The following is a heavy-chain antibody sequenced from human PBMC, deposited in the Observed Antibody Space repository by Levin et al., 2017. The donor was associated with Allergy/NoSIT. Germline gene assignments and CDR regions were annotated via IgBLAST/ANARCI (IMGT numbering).Heavy chain of an antibody. CDR3: AREALTVVEDDSFDI. Sequence: ASVKVSCKAAGYTFTGYRMHWVRQAPGQGLEWMGHINPSSGGKSYAQKFRDRVTLTWDTSINTANMELNRLRSDDTAFYYCAREALTVVEDDSFDIWGQGTMVTVSS. CDR1: GYTFTGYR. J-gene: IGHJ3*02. CDR2: INPSSGGK. D-gene: IGHD2-15*01. V-gene: IGHV1-2*06.